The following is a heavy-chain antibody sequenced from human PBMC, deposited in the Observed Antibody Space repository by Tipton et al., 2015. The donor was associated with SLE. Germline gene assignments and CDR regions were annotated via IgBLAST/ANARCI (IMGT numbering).Heavy chain of an antibody. D-gene: IGHD2-2*01. J-gene: IGHJ4*02. V-gene: IGHV3-21*03. CDR3: ARVLEFQLLGWRYFDY. Sequence: SLRLSCAASGFTFSSYTMNWVRQAPGKGLEWVSFIVDSGTHIQYADSVKGRFTISRDNAKNSLYLQMNSLRAEDTAVYYCARVLEFQLLGWRYFDYWGQGTLVTVYS. CDR1: GFTFSSYT. CDR2: IVDSGTHI.